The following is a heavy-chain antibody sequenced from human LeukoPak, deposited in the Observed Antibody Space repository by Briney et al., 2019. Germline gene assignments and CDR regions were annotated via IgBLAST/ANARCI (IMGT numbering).Heavy chain of an antibody. Sequence: GGSLRLSCAASGFTFDDYAMHWVRQAPGKGLGWVSGISWNSGSIGYADSVKGRFTISRDNAKNSLYLQMNSLRAEDTALYYCAKGNHYYDSSGYYYFDYWGQGTLVTVSS. J-gene: IGHJ4*02. CDR1: GFTFDDYA. V-gene: IGHV3-9*01. CDR3: AKGNHYYDSSGYYYFDY. D-gene: IGHD3-22*01. CDR2: ISWNSGSI.